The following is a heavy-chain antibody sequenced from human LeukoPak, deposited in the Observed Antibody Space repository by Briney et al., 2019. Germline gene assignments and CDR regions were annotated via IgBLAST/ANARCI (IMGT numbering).Heavy chain of an antibody. V-gene: IGHV3-23*01. J-gene: IGHJ4*02. Sequence: GGSLRLSCAASGFTFSSYAMSWVRQAPGMGLAWVSAISGSGGSTYYADSVKGRFPISRDTSKNTLYLQMNSLRAEDTAVYYCARGRYYDNSVYYYFDYWGQGTLVTVSS. D-gene: IGHD3-22*01. CDR1: GFTFSSYA. CDR3: ARGRYYDNSVYYYFDY. CDR2: ISGSGGST.